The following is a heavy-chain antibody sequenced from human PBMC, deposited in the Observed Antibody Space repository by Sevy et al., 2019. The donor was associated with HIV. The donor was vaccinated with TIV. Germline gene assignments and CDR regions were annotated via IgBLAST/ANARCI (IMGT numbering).Heavy chain of an antibody. J-gene: IGHJ5*02. CDR3: ARDSSNYYDSGSHSKTNVAGSAWFDP. CDR1: GYSINRNTY. D-gene: IGHD3-10*01. Sequence: SETLSLTCTVSGYSINRNTYWGWIRQPPGKGLEWLGSVHHGGSTYYNPSLKSRVTISTDTSKNQFSLKLNSVTAADAAVYFCARDSSNYYDSGSHSKTNVAGSAWFDPWGQGTLVTVSS. CDR2: VHHGGST. V-gene: IGHV4-38-2*02.